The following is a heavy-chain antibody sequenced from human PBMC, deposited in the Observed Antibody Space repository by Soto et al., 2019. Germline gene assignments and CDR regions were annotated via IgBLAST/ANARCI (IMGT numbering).Heavy chain of an antibody. V-gene: IGHV3-21*04. CDR1: GFTFSSYS. CDR3: ARWGVIAPRYLYYCYGMDV. Sequence: PGGSLRLSCAASGFTFSSYSMNWVRQAPGKGLEWVSSISSSSSYIYYADSVKGRFTISRDNAKNSLYLQMNSLRAEDTAVYYCARWGVIAPRYLYYCYGMDVWGQGTTVTVSS. J-gene: IGHJ6*02. CDR2: ISSSSSYI. D-gene: IGHD3-10*01.